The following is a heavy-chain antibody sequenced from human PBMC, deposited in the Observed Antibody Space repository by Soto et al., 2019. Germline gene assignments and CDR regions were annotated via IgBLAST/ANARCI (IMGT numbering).Heavy chain of an antibody. V-gene: IGHV1-69*14. D-gene: IGHD2-15*01. J-gene: IGHJ3*01. CDR2: ILPFFGTA. Sequence: QVQLVQSGAEVKKPGSSVKVSCKASGGSFRREAINWLRQAPGQGPEWMGNILPFFGTADYAQKFQGRVTVTADMSTTTVYLELTSLRVEDTAVYYCARGHEFGGNSDAFAVWGQGTTVIVSS. CDR1: GGSFRREA. CDR3: ARGHEFGGNSDAFAV.